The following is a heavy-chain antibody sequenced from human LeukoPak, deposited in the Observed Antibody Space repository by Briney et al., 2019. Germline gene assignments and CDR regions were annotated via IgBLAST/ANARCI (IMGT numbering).Heavy chain of an antibody. CDR2: IYSGDSDT. CDR1: GYSFTSYW. CDR3: ARHSLGYGDYGGYYYYYMDV. D-gene: IGHD4-17*01. Sequence: GESLKISCKGSGYSFTSYWIGWVRQMPGKGLEWMGIIYSGDSDTRYSPSFQGQVTISADKSISTAYLQWSSLRASDTAMYYCARHSLGYGDYGGYYYYYMDVWGKGTTVTISS. V-gene: IGHV5-51*01. J-gene: IGHJ6*03.